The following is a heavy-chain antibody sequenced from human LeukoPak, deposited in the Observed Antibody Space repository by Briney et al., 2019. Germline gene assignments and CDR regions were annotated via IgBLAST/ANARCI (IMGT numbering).Heavy chain of an antibody. V-gene: IGHV3-48*03. J-gene: IGHJ3*02. CDR1: GFPFSAYE. CDR3: ARDHVTVSAHDDAFDI. CDR2: ISVSGDTI. D-gene: IGHD5/OR15-5a*01. Sequence: PGGSLRLSCAASGFPFSAYEMNWVRQAPGKGLEWVSYISVSGDTIYYADSVKGRFTISRDNAKNSLYLQMNSLRAEDTAVYYCARDHVTVSAHDDAFDIWGQGTMVTVSS.